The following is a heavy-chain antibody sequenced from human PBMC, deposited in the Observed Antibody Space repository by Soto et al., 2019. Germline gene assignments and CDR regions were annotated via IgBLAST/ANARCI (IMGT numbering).Heavy chain of an antibody. Sequence: SETLSLTCTVSGGSISSSSYYWGWIRQPPGKGLEWIGSIYYSGSTYYNPSLKSRVTISVDTSKNQFSLKLSSVTAADTAVYYCARSTYYYGSGSYGSFGYWGQGTLVTVSS. V-gene: IGHV4-39*01. D-gene: IGHD3-10*01. CDR2: IYYSGST. J-gene: IGHJ4*02. CDR1: GGSISSSSYY. CDR3: ARSTYYYGSGSYGSFGY.